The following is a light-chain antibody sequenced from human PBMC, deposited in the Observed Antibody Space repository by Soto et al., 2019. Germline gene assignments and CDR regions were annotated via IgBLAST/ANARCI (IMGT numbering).Light chain of an antibody. V-gene: IGKV1-12*01. CDR1: QGLSSW. CDR3: QHIGV. J-gene: IGKJ3*01. Sequence: DIQMTQSPSSVSASVGDRVTITCRASQGLSSWLAWYQQKPGKAPELLIFATSTLQSGVPSRFSGSGSGTDFTRTISSLQPEDFATYYCQHIGVFGPGTQVDI. CDR2: ATS.